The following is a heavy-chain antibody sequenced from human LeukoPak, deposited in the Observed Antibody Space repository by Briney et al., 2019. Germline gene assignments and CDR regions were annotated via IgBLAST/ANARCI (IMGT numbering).Heavy chain of an antibody. CDR1: GFTFSSYA. D-gene: IGHD3-3*01. Sequence: PGGSLRLSCAASGFTFSSYAMSWVRQAPGKGLELVSAISGSGGSTYYADSVKGRFTISRDNSKNTLYLQMNSLRAEDTAVYYCAKAGVHLEWFRNDYWGQGTLVTVSS. J-gene: IGHJ4*02. CDR2: ISGSGGST. V-gene: IGHV3-23*01. CDR3: AKAGVHLEWFRNDY.